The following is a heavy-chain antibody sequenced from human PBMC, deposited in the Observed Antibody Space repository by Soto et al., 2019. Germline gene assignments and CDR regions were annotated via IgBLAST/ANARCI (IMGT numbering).Heavy chain of an antibody. J-gene: IGHJ6*02. Sequence: QVQLVESGGGVVQPGRSLRLSCGTSGFAFSSYGMHWVRQAPGKGLEWVAVIWYDGRNKYYADSVKGRFTISRDNSKNTLYLQMTSLSAEDTAVYYCARDLLADYYYGMDLWGQGTTVTVSS. CDR3: ARDLLADYYYGMDL. CDR2: IWYDGRNK. CDR1: GFAFSSYG. V-gene: IGHV3-33*01.